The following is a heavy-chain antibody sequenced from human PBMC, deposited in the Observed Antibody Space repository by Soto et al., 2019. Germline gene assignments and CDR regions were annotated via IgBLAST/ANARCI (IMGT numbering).Heavy chain of an antibody. V-gene: IGHV4-31*03. CDR3: AGYRYSSSSRYYYGMDV. CDR2: IYYSGST. J-gene: IGHJ6*02. CDR1: GGSISSGGYY. Sequence: SETLCLTCTVSGGSISSGGYYWSWIRQHPGKGLEWIGYIYYSGSTYYNPSLKSRVTISVDTSKNQFSLKLSSVTAADTAVYYCAGYRYSSSSRYYYGMDVWGQGTTVTVS. D-gene: IGHD6-6*01.